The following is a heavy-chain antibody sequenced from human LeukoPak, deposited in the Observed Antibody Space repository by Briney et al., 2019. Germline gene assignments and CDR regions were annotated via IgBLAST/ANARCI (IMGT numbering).Heavy chain of an antibody. D-gene: IGHD5-18*01. V-gene: IGHV3-53*01. J-gene: IGHJ6*03. CDR1: GVTVSSYY. CDR3: ARPSRGYSYGWDYYYMDV. Sequence: PGGSLTLSCAASGVTVSSYYMSWVRQAPGKGLEWVSVIYSGGSTYYAASVKGRFTISRDNSKNTLYLQMNSLRAEDTAAYYCARPSRGYSYGWDYYYMDVWGKGTTVTVSS. CDR2: IYSGGST.